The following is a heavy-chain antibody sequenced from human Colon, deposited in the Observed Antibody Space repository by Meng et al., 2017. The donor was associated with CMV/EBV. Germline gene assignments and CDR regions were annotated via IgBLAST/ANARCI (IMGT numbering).Heavy chain of an antibody. J-gene: IGHJ1*01. V-gene: IGHV3-21*01. CDR1: GFTFSTYS. CDR2: ISSSGSYI. CDR3: VRHLEAGRNGYSEPF. Sequence: GGSLRLSCAASGFTFSTYSMSWVRQTPGKGLEWVSSISSSGSYISYADSVKGRFTISRDNAKNSLLLQMNSLRAEDTAVYYCVRHLEAGRNGYSEPFWGQGTLVTVSS. D-gene: IGHD5-18*01.